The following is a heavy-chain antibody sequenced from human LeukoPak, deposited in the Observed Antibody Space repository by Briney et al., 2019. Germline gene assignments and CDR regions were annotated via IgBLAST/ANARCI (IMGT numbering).Heavy chain of an antibody. V-gene: IGHV3-48*04. Sequence: GGSLRLSCAASGFTFSSFGMNWVRQAPGKGLEWVSYISSSSSTIYYADSVKGRFTISRDNAKNSLYLQMNSLRAEDTAVYYCARGLTTSSYYYYYYYMDVWGKGTTVTVSS. J-gene: IGHJ6*03. D-gene: IGHD4-11*01. CDR2: ISSSSSTI. CDR1: GFTFSSFG. CDR3: ARGLTTSSYYYYYYYMDV.